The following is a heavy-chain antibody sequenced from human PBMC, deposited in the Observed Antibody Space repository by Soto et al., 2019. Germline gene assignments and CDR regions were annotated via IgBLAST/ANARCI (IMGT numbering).Heavy chain of an antibody. J-gene: IGHJ4*02. CDR3: ATSPFQGGDTYFDD. Sequence: QVQLVQSGAEVKKPGASVKVSCRAPKSTTNYTHWVRQAPGQGLEWMGIFNPTGGSTRYAQNFQGTLRMTRDPSTSTVYMELSSLRYEDTAVYYCATSPFQGGDTYFDDWGQGTLVAVSS. CDR1: KSTTNY. CDR2: FNPTGGST. D-gene: IGHD3-16*01. V-gene: IGHV1-46*01.